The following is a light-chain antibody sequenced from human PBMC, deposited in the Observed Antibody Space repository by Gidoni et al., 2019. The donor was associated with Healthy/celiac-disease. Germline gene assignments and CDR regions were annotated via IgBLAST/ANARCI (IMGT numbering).Light chain of an antibody. J-gene: IGKJ1*01. CDR3: QQYYSTPRT. Sequence: DIVITPSPDSPAVSLGERATNNCKSSQSVLYSSNNKNYLAWYQQKPGQPPKLLISWASTRESGVPDRFSGSGSGTDFTLTISSLQAEDVAVYYCQQYYSTPRTFGQGTKVEIK. CDR1: QSVLYSSNNKNY. V-gene: IGKV4-1*01. CDR2: WAS.